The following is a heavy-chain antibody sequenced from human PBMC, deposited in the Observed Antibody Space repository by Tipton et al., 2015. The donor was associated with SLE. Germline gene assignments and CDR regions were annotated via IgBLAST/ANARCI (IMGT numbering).Heavy chain of an antibody. D-gene: IGHD3-3*01. CDR2: IYASGTT. V-gene: IGHV4-61*02. CDR3: ASSPGVTLFRVVTYFDL. J-gene: IGHJ4*02. CDR1: GGSISSGTYY. Sequence: TLSLTCAVSGGSISSGTYYWNWTRLPAGKRLEWIGRIYASGTTNYNPSLESRVTISLDTSKKQVSLRLSSVTAADTAVYYCASSPGVTLFRVVTYFDLWGQGILVTVSS.